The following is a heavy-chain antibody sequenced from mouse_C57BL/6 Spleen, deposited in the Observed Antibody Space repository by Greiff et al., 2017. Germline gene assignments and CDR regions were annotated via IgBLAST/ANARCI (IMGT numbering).Heavy chain of an antibody. D-gene: IGHD1-1*01. CDR3: ARSVGSSSWFAY. Sequence: VKLQQSGAELVRPGTSVKVSCKASGYAFTNYLIEWVKQRPGQGLEWIGVINPGSGGTKYTEKFKGKATLTADKSSSTAYMQLSSLTSEDSAVYFCARSVGSSSWFAYWGQGTLVTVSA. CDR1: GYAFTNYL. V-gene: IGHV1-54*01. J-gene: IGHJ3*01. CDR2: INPGSGGT.